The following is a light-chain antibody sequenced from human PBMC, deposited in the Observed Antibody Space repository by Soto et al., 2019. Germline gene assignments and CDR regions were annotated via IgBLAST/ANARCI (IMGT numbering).Light chain of an antibody. CDR3: QQYGSSPT. CDR2: GAS. J-gene: IGKJ5*01. CDR1: QSVSSN. V-gene: IGKV3-20*01. Sequence: IVMTQHQGTLAVSPKERDNLSCRASQSVSSNLAWYQQKPGQAPRLLIYGASNRATGIPDRFSGSGSGTDFTLTISRLEPEDFAVYYCQQYGSSPTFGEGTRLEIK.